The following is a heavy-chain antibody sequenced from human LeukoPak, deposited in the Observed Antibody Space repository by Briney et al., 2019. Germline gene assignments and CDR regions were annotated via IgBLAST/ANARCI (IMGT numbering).Heavy chain of an antibody. Sequence: GGSLRLSCAASGFTFSDYYMSWVRQAPGKGLEWLSYISSTGSIKHYAVSVKGRFTISRDFATNSLYLQMNTLRAEDTAVYYCARGGDSFDSWGQGTLVTVSS. CDR2: ISSTGSIK. D-gene: IGHD2-21*02. V-gene: IGHV3-11*01. J-gene: IGHJ4*02. CDR3: ARGGDSFDS. CDR1: GFTFSDYY.